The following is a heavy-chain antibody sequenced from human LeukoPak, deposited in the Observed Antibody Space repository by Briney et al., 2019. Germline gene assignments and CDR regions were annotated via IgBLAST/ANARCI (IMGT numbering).Heavy chain of an antibody. V-gene: IGHV4-59*01. J-gene: IGHJ4*02. D-gene: IGHD2/OR15-2a*01. CDR1: GGSMNNYY. Sequence: SETLSLTCTVSGGSMNNYYWTWIRQPPGKGLEWIAYIFYSGSTNYNPSLKSRVTISVDTSKDQFSLKLNSVTAADTAVYFCARLRGNYFPDYWGQGTLVTVSS. CDR3: ARLRGNYFPDY. CDR2: IFYSGST.